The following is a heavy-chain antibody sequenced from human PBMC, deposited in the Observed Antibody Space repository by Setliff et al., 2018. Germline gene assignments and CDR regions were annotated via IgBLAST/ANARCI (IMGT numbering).Heavy chain of an antibody. Sequence: SETLSLTCTVSGDSISSYYWSWIRQPAGKGLEWIGRIYSSGSTNFNPSLKSRVTISVDTSKNQFSLKLSSVTAADTAIYYCARGGTYRYFDYWGQGTLVTVSS. CDR3: ARGGTYRYFDY. CDR2: IYSSGST. CDR1: GDSISSYY. J-gene: IGHJ4*02. V-gene: IGHV4-4*07.